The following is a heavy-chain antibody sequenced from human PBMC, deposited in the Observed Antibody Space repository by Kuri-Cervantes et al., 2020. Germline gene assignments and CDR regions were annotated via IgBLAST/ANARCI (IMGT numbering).Heavy chain of an antibody. J-gene: IGHJ4*02. D-gene: IGHD3-9*01. CDR2: INPNSGDA. Sequence: ASVKVSCKASGYTFTGYYMHWVRQAPGQGPEWMGGINPNSGDAHYAQKFQDRVSMTRDTSISTAYMELSRLTSDDTAMYYCARDPPLSSDALTGYLDWGQGTLVTVSS. CDR1: GYTFTGYY. V-gene: IGHV1-2*02. CDR3: ARDPPLSSDALTGYLD.